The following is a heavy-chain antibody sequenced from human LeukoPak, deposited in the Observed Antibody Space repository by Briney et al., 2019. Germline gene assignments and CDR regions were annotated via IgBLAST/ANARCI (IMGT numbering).Heavy chain of an antibody. D-gene: IGHD3-22*01. V-gene: IGHV1-24*01. J-gene: IGHJ4*02. CDR3: ARDPSLNLDSSGYLDY. CDR1: GYTLTELS. CDR2: FDPEDGET. Sequence: ASVKVSCKVSGYTLTELSMHWVRQAPGKGLEWMGGFDPEDGETIYAQKFQGRVTMTEDTSTDTAYMELSSLRSEDTAVYYCARDPSLNLDSSGYLDYWGQGTLVTVSS.